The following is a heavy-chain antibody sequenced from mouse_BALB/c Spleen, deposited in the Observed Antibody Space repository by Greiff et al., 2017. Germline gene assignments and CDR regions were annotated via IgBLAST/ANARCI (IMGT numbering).Heavy chain of an antibody. CDR2: ISNLAYSI. CDR1: GFTFSDYG. V-gene: IGHV5-15*02. J-gene: IGHJ2*01. CDR3: ARDRGGDSSGYFDY. D-gene: IGHD3-2*01. Sequence: EVKLMESGGGLVQPGGSRKLSCAASGFTFSDYGMAWVRQAPGKGPEWVAFISNLAYSIYYADTVTGRFTISRENAKNTLYLEMSSLRSEDTAMYYCARDRGGDSSGYFDYWGQGTTLTVSS.